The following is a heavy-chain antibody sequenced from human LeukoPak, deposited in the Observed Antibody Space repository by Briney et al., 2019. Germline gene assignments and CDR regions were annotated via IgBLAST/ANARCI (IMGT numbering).Heavy chain of an antibody. V-gene: IGHV4-39*07. CDR3: ARDKGYYYYYMDV. CDR1: GGSISSSSYY. J-gene: IGHJ6*03. Sequence: SETLSLTCTVSGGSISSSSYYWGWIRQPPGKGLEWIGSIYYSGSTYYNPSLKSRVTISVDTSKNQFSLKLSSVTAADTAVYYCARDKGYYYYYMDVWGKGTTVTVSS. CDR2: IYYSGST.